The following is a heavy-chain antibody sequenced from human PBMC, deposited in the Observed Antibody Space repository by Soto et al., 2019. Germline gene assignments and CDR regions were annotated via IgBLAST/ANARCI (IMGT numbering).Heavy chain of an antibody. CDR3: ARDEIAVANRVGMDV. V-gene: IGHV1-69*06. Sequence: QVQLVQSGAEVKKPGSSAKVPSKASGGASRSYTTSWVRQAPGQGVEWMGGITPIFGAANYAQKFEGRVTISADKSTTTAYMELSNLTSEDTAVYYCARDEIAVANRVGMDVWGQGTTVIVSS. CDR2: ITPIFGAA. D-gene: IGHD6-19*01. J-gene: IGHJ6*02. CDR1: GGASRSYT.